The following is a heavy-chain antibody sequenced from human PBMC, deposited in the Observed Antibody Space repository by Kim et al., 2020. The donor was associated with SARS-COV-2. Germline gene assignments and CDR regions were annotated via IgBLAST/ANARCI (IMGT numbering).Heavy chain of an antibody. D-gene: IGHD5-12*01. CDR2: ISDGGEET. CDR3: VKDRAIRNSGYDLGES. CDR1: GFSFTNYA. Sequence: GGSLRLSCAASGFSFTNYAMSWVRQAPGQGLEWISTISDGGEETYYAGSVRGRFTISRDNSKRTLSLRMNSLTADDTALYYCVKDRAIRNSGYDLGESRGQGTLVTVST. V-gene: IGHV3-23*01. J-gene: IGHJ1*01.